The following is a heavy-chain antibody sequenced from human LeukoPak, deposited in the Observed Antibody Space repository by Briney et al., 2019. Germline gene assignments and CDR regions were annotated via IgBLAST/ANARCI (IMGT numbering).Heavy chain of an antibody. V-gene: IGHV3-20*01. CDR2: INWNGGSI. CDR1: GFTFSNYW. CDR3: ARGGTLTPTLYGMDV. J-gene: IGHJ6*02. Sequence: PGGSLRLSCAASGFTFSNYWMSWVRQAPGKGLEWVSGINWNGGSIGYADSVKGRFIISRDNAKNSLYLQMNSLRAEDTALYHCARGGTLTPTLYGMDVWGQGTTVTVSS.